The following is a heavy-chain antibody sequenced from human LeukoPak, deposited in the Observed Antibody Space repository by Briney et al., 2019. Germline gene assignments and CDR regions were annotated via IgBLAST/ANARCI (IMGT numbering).Heavy chain of an antibody. D-gene: IGHD1-1*01. CDR2: LSGSSGST. CDR3: AKERTSEGYFDY. CDR1: GSTFATFA. Sequence: GGSRKFSGAAPGSTFATFAMTWAPQAPGKGLDWFSALSGSSGSTYYAESVKGRFTISRDNSKNTLYLQMNSLRAEDTAVYYCAKERTSEGYFDYWGQGTLVTVSS. V-gene: IGHV3-23*01. J-gene: IGHJ4*02.